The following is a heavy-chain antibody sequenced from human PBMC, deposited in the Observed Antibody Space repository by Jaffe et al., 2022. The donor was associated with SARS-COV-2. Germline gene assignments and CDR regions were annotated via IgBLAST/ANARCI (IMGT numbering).Heavy chain of an antibody. Sequence: QVQLQESGPGLVKPSQTLSLTCSVSGGSISSGSYYWTWIRQPAGKGLEWVGHVFASGSTNYSPSLKSRVTISVDTSKNQFSLKLTSVTAADTAVYYCARYKRGSGSFDYWGQGTLVTVSS. CDR2: VFASGST. D-gene: IGHD1-20*01. J-gene: IGHJ4*02. CDR1: GGSISSGSYY. V-gene: IGHV4-61*02. CDR3: ARYKRGSGSFDY.